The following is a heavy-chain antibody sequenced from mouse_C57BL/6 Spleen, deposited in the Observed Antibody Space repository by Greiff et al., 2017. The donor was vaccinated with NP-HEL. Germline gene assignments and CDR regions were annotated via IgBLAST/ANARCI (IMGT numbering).Heavy chain of an antibody. Sequence: VQLQQSGAELVRPGTSVKVSCKASGYAFTNYLIEWVKQRPGQGLEWIGVINPGSGGTNYNEKFKGKATLTADKSSSTAYMQLSSLTSEDSAVYFCARSIQFYYAMDYWGQGTSVTVSS. V-gene: IGHV1-54*01. CDR3: ARSIQFYYAMDY. J-gene: IGHJ4*01. CDR1: GYAFTNYL. CDR2: INPGSGGT.